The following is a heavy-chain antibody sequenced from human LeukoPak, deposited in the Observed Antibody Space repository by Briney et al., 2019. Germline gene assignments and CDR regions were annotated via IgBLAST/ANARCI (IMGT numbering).Heavy chain of an antibody. CDR2: IYHSGST. CDR1: GYSISSGYY. D-gene: IGHD1-26*01. V-gene: IGHV4-38-2*01. Sequence: SETLCLTCAVSGYSISSGYYWGWIRQPPGKGLEWIGSIYHSGSTYYNPSLKSRVTISVDTSKNQFSLKLSSVTAADTAVYYCARRLPYSGSYSWFDPWGQGTLVTVSS. CDR3: ARRLPYSGSYSWFDP. J-gene: IGHJ5*02.